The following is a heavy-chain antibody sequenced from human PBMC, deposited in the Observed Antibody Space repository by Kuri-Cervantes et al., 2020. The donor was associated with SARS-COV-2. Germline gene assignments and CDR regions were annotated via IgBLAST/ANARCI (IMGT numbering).Heavy chain of an antibody. CDR2: IYSGGST. CDR3: ATTSGCYYNGAFDY. Sequence: GGSLRLSCAASGFTVSSNYMSWVRQAPGKGLEWVSVIYSGGSTYYADSVKGRFTISRDNSENTLYLQMNSLRAEDTAVYYCATTSGCYYNGAFDYWGQGTRVTVSS. D-gene: IGHD1-26*01. J-gene: IGHJ4*02. CDR1: GFTVSSNY. V-gene: IGHV3-66*02.